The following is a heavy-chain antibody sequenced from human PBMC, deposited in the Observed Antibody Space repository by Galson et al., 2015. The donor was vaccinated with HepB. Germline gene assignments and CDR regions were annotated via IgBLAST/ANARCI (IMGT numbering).Heavy chain of an antibody. J-gene: IGHJ4*02. CDR2: ISYDGSNK. Sequence: SLRLSCAASGFTFSSYAMHWVRQAPGKGLEWVAVISYDGSNKYYADSVKGRFTISRDNSKNTLYLQMNSLRAEDTAVYYCARAITMVRGVPDYWGQGTLVTVSS. D-gene: IGHD3-10*01. CDR3: ARAITMVRGVPDY. CDR1: GFTFSSYA. V-gene: IGHV3-30*04.